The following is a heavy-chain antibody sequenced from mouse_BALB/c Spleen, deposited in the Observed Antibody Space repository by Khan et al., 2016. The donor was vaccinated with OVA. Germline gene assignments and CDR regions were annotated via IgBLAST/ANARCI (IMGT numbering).Heavy chain of an antibody. CDR2: ISSGGSYT. J-gene: IGHJ4*01. Sequence: EVKLVESGGGLVKPGGSLKLSCAASGFTFSSYAMSWVRQSPEKRLEWVAEISSGGSYTYYPDTVTGRFTISRDNAKNTLYLEMSSLRSEDTAMYYCAREQLGSMDYWGQGTSVTVSS. D-gene: IGHD3-1*01. CDR1: GFTFSSYA. V-gene: IGHV5-9-4*01. CDR3: AREQLGSMDY.